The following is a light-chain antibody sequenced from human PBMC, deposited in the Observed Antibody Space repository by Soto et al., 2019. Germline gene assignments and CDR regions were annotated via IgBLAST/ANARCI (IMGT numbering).Light chain of an antibody. Sequence: EIVLTPSPCTLSLSPGERATLSCRASQSVSSSYLVWHQQKPGQAPRLLIYAASRRATGIPDRFSGSGSGTDFTLTISRLEPEDFAVYYCQQYGSSPPWTFGQGTKVDIK. J-gene: IGKJ1*01. CDR2: AAS. V-gene: IGKV3-20*01. CDR1: QSVSSSY. CDR3: QQYGSSPPWT.